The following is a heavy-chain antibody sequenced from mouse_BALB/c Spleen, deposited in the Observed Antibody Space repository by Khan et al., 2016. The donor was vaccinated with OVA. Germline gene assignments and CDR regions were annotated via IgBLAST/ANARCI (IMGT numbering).Heavy chain of an antibody. V-gene: IGHV1-69*02. CDR1: GYTFTSYW. CDR3: ARSYFYGSSTWFGY. Sequence: QVQLKQSGTELVKPGASVKLSCKASGYTFTSYWMHWVKRRPGQGLEWIGEIDPSDSHTNYNQEFNGTATLTVDKSYNPTYMQLSSLTSEDSAVYYCARSYFYGSSTWFGYWGQGTLVTVSA. J-gene: IGHJ3*01. CDR2: IDPSDSHT. D-gene: IGHD1-1*01.